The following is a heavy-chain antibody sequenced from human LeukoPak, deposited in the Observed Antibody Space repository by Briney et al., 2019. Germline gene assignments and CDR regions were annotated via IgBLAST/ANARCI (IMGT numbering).Heavy chain of an antibody. V-gene: IGHV3-23*01. CDR1: GFTFSNSA. CDR3: AKNRGISSGFFDC. Sequence: GGSLRLSCAASGFTFSNSAMSWVRQAPGKGLEWVSIISGSGDNTYYTDSVKGRFTISRDNSRNTLYLQMNSLRAEDTAIYYCAKNRGISSGFFDCWGQGSLVTVSP. CDR2: ISGSGDNT. D-gene: IGHD6-6*01. J-gene: IGHJ4*02.